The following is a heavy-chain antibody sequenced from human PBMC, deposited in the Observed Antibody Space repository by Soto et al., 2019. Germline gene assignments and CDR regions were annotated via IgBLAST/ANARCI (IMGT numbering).Heavy chain of an antibody. Sequence: QVQLVESGGGVVQPGRSLRLSCAASGFTFSSYGMHWVRQAPGKGLEWVAVIWYDGSNKYYADSVKGRFTISRDNSKNTLYLQMNSLRAEDTAVYYCARDYAAAGHDSVTDWGQGTLVTVSS. V-gene: IGHV3-33*01. CDR3: ARDYAAAGHDSVTD. CDR2: IWYDGSNK. J-gene: IGHJ4*02. D-gene: IGHD3-22*01. CDR1: GFTFSSYG.